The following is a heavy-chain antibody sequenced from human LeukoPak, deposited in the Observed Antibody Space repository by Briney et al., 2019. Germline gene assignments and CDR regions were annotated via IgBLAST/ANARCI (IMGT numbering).Heavy chain of an antibody. V-gene: IGHV3-23*01. Sequence: PGGSLRLSCAASGFTFSSYAMSWVRQAPGKGLEWVSAISGSGGSTYYADSVKGRFTISRDNSKNTLYLQMNSLRAEDTAVYYCAKDPVVPAAIFGLRGFDYWGQGTLVTVSS. J-gene: IGHJ4*02. CDR2: ISGSGGST. CDR3: AKDPVVPAAIFGLRGFDY. D-gene: IGHD2-2*02. CDR1: GFTFSSYA.